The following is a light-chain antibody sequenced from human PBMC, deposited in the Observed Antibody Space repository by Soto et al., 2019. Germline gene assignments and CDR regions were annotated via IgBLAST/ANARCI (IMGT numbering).Light chain of an antibody. CDR3: FSYAGTSARRRV. CDR2: DVS. J-gene: IGLJ1*01. V-gene: IGLV2-11*01. CDR1: SGDGCDYDY. Sequence: QSALTQPRSVSGSTGQSVTISCTGTSGDGCDYDYVSWYQQHPGKAPKVLLYDVSKQPSGVPDRFSGSRSGNTASLTISGVQAAEERDYYYFSYAGTSARRRVFGTGTEVT.